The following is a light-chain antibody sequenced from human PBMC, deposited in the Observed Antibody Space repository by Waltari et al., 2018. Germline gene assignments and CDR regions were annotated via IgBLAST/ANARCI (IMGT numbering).Light chain of an antibody. CDR3: ASWTDSDTLKLL. V-gene: IGLV2-14*03. CDR1: SDVGGSNY. Sequence: QSALTQPTSVSGSPGQSITISCTGSDVGGSNYVSWYHQHPGKAPQVMIYDVTDRPSGVSNRFSGSKSGDTASLTISGLQAEDEADYYCASWTDSDTLKLLFGGGTKLTVL. J-gene: IGLJ2*01. CDR2: DVT.